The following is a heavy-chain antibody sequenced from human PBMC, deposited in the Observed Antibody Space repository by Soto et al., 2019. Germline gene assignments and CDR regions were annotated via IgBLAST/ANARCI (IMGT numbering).Heavy chain of an antibody. J-gene: IGHJ4*02. D-gene: IGHD6-13*01. CDR1: GGSISSGDYY. V-gene: IGHV4-30-4*01. CDR3: ARDGIAAAGHFDS. Sequence: SETLSLTCTVSGGSISSGDYYWSWIRQPPGKGLEWIGYIYYSGSTYYNPSLKSRVTISVDTSKNQFSLKLSSVTAADTAVYYCARDGIAAAGHFDSWGQGTLVTVSS. CDR2: IYYSGST.